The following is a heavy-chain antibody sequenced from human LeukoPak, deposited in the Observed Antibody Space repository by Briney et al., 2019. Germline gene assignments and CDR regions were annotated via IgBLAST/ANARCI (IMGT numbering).Heavy chain of an antibody. CDR3: ARDLGSMITFGGVIVTYDAFDI. CDR2: IHYSGST. V-gene: IGHV4-59*01. D-gene: IGHD3-16*02. Sequence: SETLSLTCTVSGGSISSYYWSWIRQPPGKGLEWIGYIHYSGSTNYNPSLKSRVTISVDTSKNQFSLKLSSVTAADTAVYYCARDLGSMITFGGVIVTYDAFDIWGQGTMVTVSS. CDR1: GGSISSYY. J-gene: IGHJ3*02.